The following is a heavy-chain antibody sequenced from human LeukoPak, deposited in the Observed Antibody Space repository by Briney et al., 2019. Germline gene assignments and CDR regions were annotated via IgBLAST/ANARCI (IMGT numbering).Heavy chain of an antibody. V-gene: IGHV3-11*04. D-gene: IGHD6-13*01. J-gene: IGHJ4*02. CDR1: GFMFSDYH. CDR3: AKDRGLGGAGLFDY. CDR2: VSDSGATT. Sequence: GGSLRLSCATSGFMFSDYHMSWIRQAPGKGLEWVSYVSDSGATTYYADSVKGRFTISRDNAKKSLHLQMSSLRVEDTAVYYCAKDRGLGGAGLFDYWGQGTLVTVSS.